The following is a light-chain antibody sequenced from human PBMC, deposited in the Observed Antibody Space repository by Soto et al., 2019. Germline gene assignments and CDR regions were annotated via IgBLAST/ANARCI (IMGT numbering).Light chain of an antibody. Sequence: EIVMTQSPATLSVSPGERANLSCRASHSVSSRLAWYQQKPGQAPRLLIYGASTRATGLPARFSGSGSGTEFTLTFSSLQSEDFAVYYCQHYTNWPLTFGGGTKVDIK. V-gene: IGKV3-15*01. CDR3: QHYTNWPLT. J-gene: IGKJ4*01. CDR1: HSVSSR. CDR2: GAS.